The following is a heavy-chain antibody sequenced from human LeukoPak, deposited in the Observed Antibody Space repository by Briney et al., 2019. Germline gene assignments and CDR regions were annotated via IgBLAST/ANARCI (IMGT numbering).Heavy chain of an antibody. J-gene: IGHJ6*02. CDR1: GGTFSSYA. D-gene: IGHD2-2*02. CDR3: ARGMRGKCSSTSCYMTYYYGMDV. CDR2: IIPIFGTA. Sequence: GASVKVSCKASGGTFSSYAISWVRQAPGQGLEWMGGIIPIFGTANYAQKFQGRVTITADESTSTAYMELSSLRSEDTAVYYCARGMRGKCSSTSCYMTYYYGMDVWGQGTMVTVSS. V-gene: IGHV1-69*13.